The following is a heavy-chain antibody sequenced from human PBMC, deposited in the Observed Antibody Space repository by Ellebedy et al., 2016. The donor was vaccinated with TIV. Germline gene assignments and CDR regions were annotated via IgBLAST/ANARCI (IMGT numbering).Heavy chain of an antibody. D-gene: IGHD1-26*01. Sequence: GESLKISXAASGFTFSDYYMSWIRQAPGKGLEWVSYISSSGSTIYYADSVKGRFTISRDNAKNSLYLQMNSLRAEDTAVYYCARDMGSGSYQGYFDYWGQGTLVTVSS. CDR1: GFTFSDYY. CDR2: ISSSGSTI. J-gene: IGHJ4*02. V-gene: IGHV3-11*01. CDR3: ARDMGSGSYQGYFDY.